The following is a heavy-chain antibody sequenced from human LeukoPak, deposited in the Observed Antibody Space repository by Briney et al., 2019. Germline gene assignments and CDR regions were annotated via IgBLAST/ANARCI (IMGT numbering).Heavy chain of an antibody. J-gene: IGHJ4*02. CDR3: ARDSHIVGATIFDY. D-gene: IGHD1-26*01. V-gene: IGHV1-69*05. CDR2: IIPIFGTA. CDR1: GGTFSSYA. Sequence: GSSVKVSCKASGGTFSSYAISWVRQAPGQGLEWMGGIIPIFGTANYAQKFQGRVTITTDESTSTAYMELSSLRSEDTAVYYRARDSHIVGATIFDYWGQGTLVTVSS.